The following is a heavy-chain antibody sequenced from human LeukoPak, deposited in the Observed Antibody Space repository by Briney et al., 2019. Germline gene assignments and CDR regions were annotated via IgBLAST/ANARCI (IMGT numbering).Heavy chain of an antibody. CDR3: AKAPTEYYDSSGSYYFDY. V-gene: IGHV3-9*03. J-gene: IGHJ4*02. CDR1: GFTFDDYA. D-gene: IGHD3-22*01. Sequence: PGRSLGLSCAASGFTFDDYAMHWVRQAPGKGLEWVSGISWNSGSIGYADSVKGRFTISRDNAKNSLYLQMNSLRAEDMALYYCAKAPTEYYDSSGSYYFDYWGQGTLVTVSS. CDR2: ISWNSGSI.